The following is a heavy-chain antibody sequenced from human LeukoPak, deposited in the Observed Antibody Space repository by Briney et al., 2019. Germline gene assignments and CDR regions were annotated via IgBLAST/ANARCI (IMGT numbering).Heavy chain of an antibody. CDR2: IKAGNGNT. D-gene: IGHD3-10*01. CDR1: GYTFTSYA. J-gene: IGHJ3*02. Sequence: ASVKVSCKASGYTFTSYAMHGVRQAPGQRGERMGWIKAGNGNTKYSQKFQGRDTITRDTSSSTAYMELSILISEDTAVYYCARVKVLLWFGEFFDDAFDIWGHGTLVTVSS. CDR3: ARVKVLLWFGEFFDDAFDI. V-gene: IGHV1-3*01.